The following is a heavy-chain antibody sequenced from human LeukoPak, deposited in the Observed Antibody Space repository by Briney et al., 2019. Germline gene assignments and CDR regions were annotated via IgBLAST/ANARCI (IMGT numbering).Heavy chain of an antibody. CDR3: AREPPGYYNFDY. D-gene: IGHD3-9*01. CDR2: INPSGGST. Sequence: ASVKVSCKASGYTFTGYYMHWVRQAPGQGLEWMGIINPSGGSTSYAQKFQGRVTMTRDMSTSTVYMELSSLRSEDTAVYYCAREPPGYYNFDYWGQGTLVTVSS. J-gene: IGHJ4*02. CDR1: GYTFTGYY. V-gene: IGHV1-46*01.